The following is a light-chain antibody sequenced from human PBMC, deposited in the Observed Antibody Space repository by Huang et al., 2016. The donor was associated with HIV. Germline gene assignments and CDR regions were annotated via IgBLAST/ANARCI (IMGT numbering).Light chain of an antibody. CDR3: QQYGRPPRT. CDR2: GAS. J-gene: IGKJ2*01. CDR1: QSVSNSY. Sequence: EIVLTQSPGTLSLSPGERATLSCWASQSVSNSYLAWYQQKPGQAPRLVIYGASSRGAGIPDRFSGSGSGTDFTLTITRLEPEDFAVYYCQQYGRPPRTFGQGTKLEIK. V-gene: IGKV3-20*01.